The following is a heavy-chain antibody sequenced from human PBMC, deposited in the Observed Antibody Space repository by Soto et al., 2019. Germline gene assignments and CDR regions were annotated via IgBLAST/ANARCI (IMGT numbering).Heavy chain of an antibody. CDR1: GYSFTSYW. CDR2: IYPGDSDT. Sequence: PGESLKISCQGSGYSFTSYWIGWVRQMPGKGLEWMGIIYPGDSDTRYSSSFQGQVTISADKSISTAYLQWSSLKASDTAMYYCARPLGYCSGGSCYYYYYGMDVWGQGTTVTVSS. V-gene: IGHV5-51*01. CDR3: ARPLGYCSGGSCYYYYYGMDV. D-gene: IGHD2-15*01. J-gene: IGHJ6*02.